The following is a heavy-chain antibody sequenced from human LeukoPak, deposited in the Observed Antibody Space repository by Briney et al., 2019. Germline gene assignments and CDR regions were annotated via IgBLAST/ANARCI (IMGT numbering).Heavy chain of an antibody. J-gene: IGHJ4*02. CDR1: GYTFTTYY. CDR2: INPSGGAT. V-gene: IGHV1-46*01. Sequence: ASVKVSCKASGYTFTTYYIHWVRQAPGQGLEWMGFINPSGGATGYAQNFKGRVTMTRDMSTSTVYMELSSLRSEDTAVYFCARNVGSGLDYWGQGTLVTVSS. D-gene: IGHD1-26*01. CDR3: ARNVGSGLDY.